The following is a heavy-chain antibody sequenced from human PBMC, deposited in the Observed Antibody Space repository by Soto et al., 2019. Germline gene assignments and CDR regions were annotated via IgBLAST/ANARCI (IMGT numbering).Heavy chain of an antibody. CDR3: ASSSRPNYYFDY. CDR1: GGSISSGGYY. CDR2: IYYSGST. J-gene: IGHJ4*02. V-gene: IGHV4-31*03. Sequence: SETLSLTCTVSGGSISSGGYYWSWIRQHPGKGLEWIGYIYYSGSTYYNPSLKSRVTISVYTSKNQFSLKLSSVTAADTAVYYCASSSRPNYYFDYWGQGTLVTVSS. D-gene: IGHD6-13*01.